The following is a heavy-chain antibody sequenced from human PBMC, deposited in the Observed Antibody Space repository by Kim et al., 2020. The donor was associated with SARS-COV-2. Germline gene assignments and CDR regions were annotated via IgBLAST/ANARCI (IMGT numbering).Heavy chain of an antibody. D-gene: IGHD2-2*01. Sequence: YAHSVKGRFTISRDNAKNTLYLQMNSLRDEDTAIYYCTRGCLTTSCPSDYWGQGTLVTVSS. CDR3: TRGCLTTSCPSDY. V-gene: IGHV3-74*01. J-gene: IGHJ4*02.